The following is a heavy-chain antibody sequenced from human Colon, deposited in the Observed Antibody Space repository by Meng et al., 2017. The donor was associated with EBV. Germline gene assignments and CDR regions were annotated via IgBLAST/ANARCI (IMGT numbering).Heavy chain of an antibody. V-gene: IGHV4-4*02. Sequence: VKLREPGHRRVIPAATFSLPGGVPCGSVKNVIWWRCVPQTPGKGLEWIGQIYHSCSNTYHPSLKSRVTESVDKSNNQFSLKLTSVTAADTAVYYCAIGGYYSFDYWGQRTLVTVSS. J-gene: IGHJ4*02. D-gene: IGHD5-18*01. CDR1: CGSVKNVIW. CDR2: IYHSCSN. CDR3: AIGGYYSFDY.